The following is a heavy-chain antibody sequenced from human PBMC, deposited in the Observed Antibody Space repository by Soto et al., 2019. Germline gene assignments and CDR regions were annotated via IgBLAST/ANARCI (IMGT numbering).Heavy chain of an antibody. Sequence: PGGSLRLSCAASGFTFRSYGMHWVRQAPGKGLEWVAVISYDGTNKYYADSVKGRFTISRDNSKNTLYLQMNSLRPEDRAVYHCAKDGILDSSGHYYYFDYWGQGTLVTVSS. D-gene: IGHD3-22*01. V-gene: IGHV3-30*18. J-gene: IGHJ4*02. CDR3: AKDGILDSSGHYYYFDY. CDR2: ISYDGTNK. CDR1: GFTFRSYG.